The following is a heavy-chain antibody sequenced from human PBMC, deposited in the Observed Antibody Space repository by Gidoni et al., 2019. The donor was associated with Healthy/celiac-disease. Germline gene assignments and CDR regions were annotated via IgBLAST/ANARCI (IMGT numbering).Heavy chain of an antibody. Sequence: EVQLLESGGGLVQPGVSLRLSCAASGFTFSSYARSWARPAPGKGLEWVSAISGSGGSTYYADSVKGRFTISRDNSKNTLYLQMNSLRAEDTAVYYCAKNTHSSSWYVPPGYFDYWGQGTLVTVSS. CDR1: GFTFSSYA. CDR3: AKNTHSSSWYVPPGYFDY. J-gene: IGHJ4*02. CDR2: ISGSGGST. V-gene: IGHV3-23*01. D-gene: IGHD6-13*01.